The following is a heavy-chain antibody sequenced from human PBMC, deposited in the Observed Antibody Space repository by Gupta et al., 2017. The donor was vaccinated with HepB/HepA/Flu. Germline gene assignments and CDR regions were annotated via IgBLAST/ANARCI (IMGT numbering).Heavy chain of an antibody. CDR2: ISWNSGSI. J-gene: IGHJ6*02. V-gene: IGHV3-9*01. CDR1: GFTFDDYA. D-gene: IGHD6-13*01. Sequence: EVQLVESGGGLVQPGRSLRLSCAASGFTFDDYAMHWVRQAPGKGLEWVSGISWNSGSIGYADSVKGRLTISRDNAKNSLYLQMNSLRAEDTALYYCAKDREAGRYYYYGMDVWGQGTTVTGSS. CDR3: AKDREAGRYYYYGMDV.